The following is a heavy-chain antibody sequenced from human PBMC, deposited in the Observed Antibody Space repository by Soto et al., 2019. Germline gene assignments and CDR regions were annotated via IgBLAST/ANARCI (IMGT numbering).Heavy chain of an antibody. CDR1: GFTLSIYS. J-gene: IGHJ4*02. CDR3: ASQAGETPPYCFAC. CDR2: IDFRRGST. V-gene: IGHV3-21*01. Sequence: PGGSLRLSCAASGFTLSIYSMSWVRQAPGKGLEWVSSIDFRRGSTYYADSVKGRFTISRDNTKNSVFLQLNSLRAEDTAVYYCASQAGETPPYCFACWGQGTLVTVSS. D-gene: IGHD3-16*01.